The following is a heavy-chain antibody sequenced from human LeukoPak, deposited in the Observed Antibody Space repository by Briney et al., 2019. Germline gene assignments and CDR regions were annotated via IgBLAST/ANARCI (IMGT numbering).Heavy chain of an antibody. V-gene: IGHV3-7*01. J-gene: IGHJ6*03. D-gene: IGHD2-2*02. CDR2: IKQDGSEK. Sequence: GGSLRLSCTASGFTFSSYWMSWVRQAPGKGLEWVANIKQDGSEKYYVDSVKGRFTISRDNAKNSLYLQMNSLRAEDTAVYYCARGMGIGYCSSTSCYKAYYYYYMDVWGKGTTVTVSS. CDR1: GFTFSSYW. CDR3: ARGMGIGYCSSTSCYKAYYYYYMDV.